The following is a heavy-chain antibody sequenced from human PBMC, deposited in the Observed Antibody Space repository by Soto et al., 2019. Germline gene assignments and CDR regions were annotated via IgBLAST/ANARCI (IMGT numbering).Heavy chain of an antibody. Sequence: SETLSLTCTVSGGSISSYYWSWIRQPPGKGLEWIGYIYYSGSTNYNPSLKSRVTISVDTSKNQFSLKLSSVTAADTAVYYCARERNSNYGMDVWGQGTTVTVSS. D-gene: IGHD4-4*01. CDR3: ARERNSNYGMDV. V-gene: IGHV4-59*01. J-gene: IGHJ6*02. CDR1: GGSISSYY. CDR2: IYYSGST.